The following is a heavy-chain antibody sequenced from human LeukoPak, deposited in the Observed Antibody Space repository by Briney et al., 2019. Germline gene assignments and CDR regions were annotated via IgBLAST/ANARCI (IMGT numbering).Heavy chain of an antibody. Sequence: GGSLRLSCAASGFTFSNYSMNWVRQAPGKGLEWVSSITSRSSYMYYGDSVKGRFTISRDNAKNSLYLQMNSLRAEDTAVYYCTRDPIAAAASGGDNWGQGTLVTVSS. V-gene: IGHV3-21*01. CDR1: GFTFSNYS. CDR2: ITSRSSYM. CDR3: TRDPIAAAASGGDN. J-gene: IGHJ4*02. D-gene: IGHD6-13*01.